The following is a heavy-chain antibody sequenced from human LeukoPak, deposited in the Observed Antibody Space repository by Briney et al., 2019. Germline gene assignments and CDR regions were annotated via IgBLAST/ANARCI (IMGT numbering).Heavy chain of an antibody. Sequence: PGESLRLSCAASGFTFSSYSMNWVRQAPGKGLEGVSSISSSSSYIYYADSVKGRFTISRDNAKNSLYLQMNSLRAEDTAVYYCARDYRQPPTPGIAAAGTNYYYGMDVWGQGTTVTVSS. CDR3: ARDYRQPPTPGIAAAGTNYYYGMDV. V-gene: IGHV3-21*01. D-gene: IGHD6-13*01. CDR2: ISSSSSYI. CDR1: GFTFSSYS. J-gene: IGHJ6*02.